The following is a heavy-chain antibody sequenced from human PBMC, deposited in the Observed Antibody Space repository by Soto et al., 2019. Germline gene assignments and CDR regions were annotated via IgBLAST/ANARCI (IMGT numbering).Heavy chain of an antibody. CDR3: AHAYGGTSWPNDAFDV. V-gene: IGHV2-5*02. CDR2: IYWDGDT. CDR1: GFSFSADGVG. J-gene: IGHJ3*01. D-gene: IGHD2-2*01. Sequence: QITLKESGPTLVKPTQTLTLTCLFSGFSFSADGVGVGWIRQPPGKALEWLALIYWDGDTRYSPSLTSRLTITKDTSKNQVVLTMTNMEPVDTGTYYCAHAYGGTSWPNDAFDVWGLGTEVTLSS.